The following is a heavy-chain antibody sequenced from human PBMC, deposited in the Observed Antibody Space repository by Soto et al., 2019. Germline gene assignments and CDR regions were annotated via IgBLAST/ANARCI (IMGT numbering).Heavy chain of an antibody. CDR1: RYSFTSYW. CDR2: IYPGDSDT. D-gene: IGHD6-25*01. Sequence: GESLKISCKGSRYSFTSYWIGWVRQMPGKGLELMGIIYPGDSDTRYSPSFQGQVTISADKSISTAYLQWSSLQASDSAVYYCERKAVYSSGWTSWGQGTLVTVSS. J-gene: IGHJ5*02. V-gene: IGHV5-51*01. CDR3: ERKAVYSSGWTS.